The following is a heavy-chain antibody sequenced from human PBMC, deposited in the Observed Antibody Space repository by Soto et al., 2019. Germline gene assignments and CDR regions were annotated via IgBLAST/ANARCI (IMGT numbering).Heavy chain of an antibody. V-gene: IGHV4-59*01. CDR1: GGSNSSYY. CDR3: ARGAVAGRIFDY. CDR2: IYYRGST. D-gene: IGHD6-19*01. Sequence: QVQLQESGPGLVKPSETLSLTCTVSGGSNSSYYWSWIRQPPGKGLEWIGYIYYRGSTNYNPSLKSRVTISVDTSKNQFSLKLSSVTAADTAVYYCARGAVAGRIFDYWGQGTLVTVSS. J-gene: IGHJ4*02.